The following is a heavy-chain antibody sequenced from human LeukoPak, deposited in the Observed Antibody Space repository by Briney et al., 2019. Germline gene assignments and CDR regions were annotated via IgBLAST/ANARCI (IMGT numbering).Heavy chain of an antibody. CDR2: IYHSGST. Sequence: SGTLSLTCAVSGGSISSSNWWSWVRQPPGKGLEWIGEIYHSGSTNYNPSLKSRVTISVDKSKNQFSLKLSSVTAADTAVYYFARFNPLSRWYYFDYWGQGTLVTVSS. J-gene: IGHJ4*02. D-gene: IGHD6-13*01. CDR1: GGSISSSNW. V-gene: IGHV4-4*02. CDR3: ARFNPLSRWYYFDY.